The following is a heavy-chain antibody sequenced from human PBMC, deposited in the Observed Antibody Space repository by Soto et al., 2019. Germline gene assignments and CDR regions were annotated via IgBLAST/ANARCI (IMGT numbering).Heavy chain of an antibody. CDR3: TRGRRSGGIYYYCMDV. J-gene: IGHJ6*02. Sequence: QVQLVQSGAEVKKPGSSVKVSCKASGGTFSSYAISWVRQAPGQGLEWMGGIIPIFGTANYAQKFQGRVTITADEYTSTAYMELSSRRSEDTAVYYCTRGRRSGGIYYYCMDVWGQGTTVTFSS. CDR2: IIPIFGTA. D-gene: IGHD6-19*01. CDR1: GGTFSSYA. V-gene: IGHV1-69*01.